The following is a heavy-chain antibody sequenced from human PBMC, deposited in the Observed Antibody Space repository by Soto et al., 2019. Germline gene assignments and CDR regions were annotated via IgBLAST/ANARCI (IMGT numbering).Heavy chain of an antibody. V-gene: IGHV1-18*01. Sequence: QVQLVQSGAELRKPGASVKVSCKASGYSFSSYGIDWVRQAPGQGLECMGWINTYNGNRNFAQKFQKKVSMTTATSPKTGFMELRTLTSYYTTMYYCGRDRLRGYDKGGCYFWGQGTPVTVSP. D-gene: IGHD5-12*01. CDR1: GYSFSSYG. CDR3: GRDRLRGYDKGGCYF. J-gene: IGHJ4*02. CDR2: INTYNGNR.